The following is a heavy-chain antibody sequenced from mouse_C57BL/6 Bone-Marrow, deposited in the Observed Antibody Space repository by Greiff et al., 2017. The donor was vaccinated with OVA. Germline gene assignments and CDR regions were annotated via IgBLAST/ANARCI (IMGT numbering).Heavy chain of an antibody. J-gene: IGHJ1*03. Sequence: VQLQQPGAELVRPGTSVKLSCKASGYTFTSYWMHWVKQRPGQGLEWIGVIDPSDSYTNYNQKFKGKATLTVDTSSSTAYMQLSRLTSEDSAVYYGARLYYGSSYWYFDVWGTGTTVTVSS. CDR2: IDPSDSYT. D-gene: IGHD1-1*01. V-gene: IGHV1-59*01. CDR3: ARLYYGSSYWYFDV. CDR1: GYTFTSYW.